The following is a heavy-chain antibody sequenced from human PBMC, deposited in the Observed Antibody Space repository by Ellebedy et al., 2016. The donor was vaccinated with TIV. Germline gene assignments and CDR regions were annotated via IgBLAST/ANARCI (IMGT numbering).Heavy chain of an antibody. J-gene: IGHJ4*02. Sequence: PGGSLRLFCAASGFSFSSYAMSWVRQAPGKGLEWVSGIVGSGGSRYADSVKGRFTISRDNSKSTLDLQMSSLRAEDTAVYYYAKDRISGDGYWVFDNWGQGTLVSVSS. CDR1: GFSFSSYA. CDR2: IVGSGGSR. V-gene: IGHV3-23*01. D-gene: IGHD5-18*01. CDR3: AKDRISGDGYWVFDN.